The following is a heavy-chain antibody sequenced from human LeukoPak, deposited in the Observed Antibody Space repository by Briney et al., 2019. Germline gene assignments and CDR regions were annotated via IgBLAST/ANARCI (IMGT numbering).Heavy chain of an antibody. J-gene: IGHJ4*02. V-gene: IGHV4-38-2*02. CDR2: IYHSGST. CDR1: GYSISSGYY. CDR3: ARDGWGSYFDY. Sequence: SETLSFTCTVSGYSISSGYYWGWIRQPPGKGLEWIGSIYHSGSTYYNPSLKSRVTISVDTSKNQFSLKLSSVTAADTAVYYCARDGWGSYFDYWGQGTLVTVSS. D-gene: IGHD3-16*01.